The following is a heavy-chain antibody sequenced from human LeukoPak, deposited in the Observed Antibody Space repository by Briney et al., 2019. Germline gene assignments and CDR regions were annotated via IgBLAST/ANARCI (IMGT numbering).Heavy chain of an antibody. V-gene: IGHV4-39*07. CDR3: ARAAYYYDSSGYQNWFDP. J-gene: IGHJ5*02. D-gene: IGHD3-22*01. CDR2: IFYSGST. Sequence: RSETLSLTCTVSPGSISSSSYYWGWIRQPPGKGLEWIGTIFYSGSTYYNPSLKSRVTVSLDTSKNQFSLKLSSVTAADTAVYYCARAAYYYDSSGYQNWFDPWGQGTLVTVSS. CDR1: PGSISSSSYY.